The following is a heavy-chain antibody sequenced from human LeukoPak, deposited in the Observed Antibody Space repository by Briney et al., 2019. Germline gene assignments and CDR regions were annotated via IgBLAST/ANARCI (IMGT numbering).Heavy chain of an antibody. Sequence: GALRLSCAASGFTFSSYGMHWVRQAPGKGLEWVAVISYDGSNKYYADSVKGRFTISRDNSKNTLYLQMNSLRAEDTAVYYCAKGDDDILTGYYMGGNYFDYWGQGTLVTVSS. CDR3: AKGDDDILTGYYMGGNYFDY. D-gene: IGHD3-9*01. CDR2: ISYDGSNK. J-gene: IGHJ4*02. CDR1: GFTFSSYG. V-gene: IGHV3-30*18.